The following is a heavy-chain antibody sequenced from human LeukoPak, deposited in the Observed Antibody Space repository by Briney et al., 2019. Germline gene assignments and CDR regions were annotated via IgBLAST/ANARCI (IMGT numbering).Heavy chain of an antibody. D-gene: IGHD4-17*01. J-gene: IGHJ4*02. CDR1: GFTFSKYG. V-gene: IGHV3-33*01. Sequence: GESLRLSCAASGFTFSKYGMHWVRQAPGKGLEWVALIWYDGSSEYYADSVKGRFTISRDNSKNTLYLQMNSLRAEDTAVYYCARDLYGDYPALDYWGQGTLVTVSS. CDR2: IWYDGSSE. CDR3: ARDLYGDYPALDY.